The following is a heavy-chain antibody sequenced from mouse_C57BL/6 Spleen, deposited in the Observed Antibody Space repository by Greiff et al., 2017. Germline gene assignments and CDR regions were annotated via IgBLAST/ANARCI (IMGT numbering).Heavy chain of an antibody. CDR3: ARNYPLYYFDY. V-gene: IGHV1-80*01. CDR2: IYPGDGDT. Sequence: LQESGAELVKPGASVKISCKASGYAFSSYWMNWVKQRPGKGLEWIGQIYPGDGDTNYNGKFKGKATLTADKSSSTAYMQLSSLTSEDSAVYFCARNYPLYYFDYWGQGTTLTVSS. J-gene: IGHJ2*01. CDR1: GYAFSSYW. D-gene: IGHD2-1*01.